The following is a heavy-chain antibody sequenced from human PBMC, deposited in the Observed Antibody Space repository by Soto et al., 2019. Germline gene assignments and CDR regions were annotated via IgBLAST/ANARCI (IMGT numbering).Heavy chain of an antibody. Sequence: SVKVSCKASGGTFSSYAVSWVRQAPGQGLEWMGGIIPIFGTANYAQKFQGRVTITADESTSTAYMELSSLRSEDTAVYYCARDNRDTIFGVVNYYGMDVWGQGTTVTVSS. CDR1: GGTFSSYA. V-gene: IGHV1-69*13. J-gene: IGHJ6*02. D-gene: IGHD3-3*01. CDR2: IIPIFGTA. CDR3: ARDNRDTIFGVVNYYGMDV.